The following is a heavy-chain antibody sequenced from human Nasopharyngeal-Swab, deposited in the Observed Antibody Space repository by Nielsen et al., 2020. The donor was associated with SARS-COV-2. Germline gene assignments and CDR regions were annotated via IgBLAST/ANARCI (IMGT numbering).Heavy chain of an antibody. Sequence: GESLKISCAASGFTFSSFGMHWVRQAPGKGLEWVAFIAHDASNEYYGDSVKGRFSISRDSSKNTLYLQMDSLRGEDTAVYYCARTYYYGSGDYMDVWGKGTTVTVSS. CDR2: IAHDASNE. D-gene: IGHD3-10*01. CDR1: GFTFSSFG. J-gene: IGHJ6*03. V-gene: IGHV3-30*03. CDR3: ARTYYYGSGDYMDV.